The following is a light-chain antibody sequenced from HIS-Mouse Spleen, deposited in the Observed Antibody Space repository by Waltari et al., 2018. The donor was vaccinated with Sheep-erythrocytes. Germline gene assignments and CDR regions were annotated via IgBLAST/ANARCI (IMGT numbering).Light chain of an antibody. V-gene: IGLV2-11*01. CDR2: DVS. CDR3: CSYAGSYNHV. J-gene: IGLJ1*01. CDR1: SSDVGGYNY. Sequence: QSALTQPRSVSGSPGQSVTISCTGTSSDVGGYNYVSWYQQHPGKAPKLMIYDVSKRPAGVPDRFSGSKSGNTASRTSSGLQAEDEADYYCCSYAGSYNHVFATGTKVTVL.